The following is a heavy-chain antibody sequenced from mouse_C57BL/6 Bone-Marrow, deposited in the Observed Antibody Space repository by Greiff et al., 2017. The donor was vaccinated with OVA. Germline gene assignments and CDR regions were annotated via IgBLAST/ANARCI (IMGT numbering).Heavy chain of an antibody. Sequence: VQLQQSGPELVKPGASVKISCKASGYTFTDYYMNWVKQSHGKSLEWIGDINPYNGGTSYNQKFKGKATLTVDKSSSTAYMELCSLTAADSAVYYCARSHGKAYWGQGTPLTVSA. CDR1: GYTFTDYY. CDR2: INPYNGGT. D-gene: IGHD2-1*01. J-gene: IGHJ3*01. V-gene: IGHV1-26*01. CDR3: ARSHGKAY.